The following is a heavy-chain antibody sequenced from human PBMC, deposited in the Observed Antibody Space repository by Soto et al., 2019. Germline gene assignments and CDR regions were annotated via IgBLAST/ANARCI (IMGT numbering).Heavy chain of an antibody. J-gene: IGHJ6*02. D-gene: IGHD4-17*01. CDR1: SGPDRSHN. CDR3: VRQGIDYLHGLVDV. V-gene: IGHV4-59*08. Sequence: QVQLQQSGPRLVKPSETLSLTCTVSSGPDRSHNWGWIRQPPGRGLEWIGYVYYTGDTAYNPSLRSRVSISAATSTNAISLTLSSVTAAGTAVYYCVRQGIDYLHGLVDVWGQGTTVSVSS. CDR2: VYYTGDT.